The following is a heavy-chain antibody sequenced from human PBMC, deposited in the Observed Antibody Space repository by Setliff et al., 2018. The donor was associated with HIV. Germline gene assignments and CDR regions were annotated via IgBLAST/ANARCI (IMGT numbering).Heavy chain of an antibody. D-gene: IGHD3-10*01. J-gene: IGHJ6*04. CDR3: ARGKGVGGVVITGGLDV. CDR2: MNPNTGVS. V-gene: IGHV1-8*01. CDR1: GHTFTTVA. Sequence: GASVKVSCKASGHTFTTVAIHWLRRATGQGLEWMGWMNPNTGVSGYALKFQARVTMTRDTSISTAYMELSSLTSEDTAVYYCARGKGVGGVVITGGLDVWGKGTTVTVSS.